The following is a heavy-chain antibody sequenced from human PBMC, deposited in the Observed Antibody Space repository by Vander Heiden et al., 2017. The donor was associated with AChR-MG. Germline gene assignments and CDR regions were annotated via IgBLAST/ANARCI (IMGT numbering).Heavy chain of an antibody. J-gene: IGHJ4*02. CDR1: GDSLISANYS. V-gene: IGHV4-61*01. Sequence: QVQLQESGPGLEQPSGTLSLTCTVSGDSLISANYSWSWIRQPPGRGLEWIGRIFYSGKSDYNPSLKSRVTISMDTSKNQFSLKLISVTAADTAVYYCARVDLYGSGTYAFDSWGQGTLVTVSS. CDR2: IFYSGKS. CDR3: ARVDLYGSGTYAFDS. D-gene: IGHD3-10*01.